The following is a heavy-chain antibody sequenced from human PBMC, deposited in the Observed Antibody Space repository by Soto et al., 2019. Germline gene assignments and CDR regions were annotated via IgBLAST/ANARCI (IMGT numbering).Heavy chain of an antibody. CDR3: ARGGSYGVDY. D-gene: IGHD3-10*01. Sequence: QVQLVQSGGEVKKPGASVKVSCKTSGYSFSTYGISWVRQAPGQGLEWMGWISVFNGNTNYARKVQDRVIISTDPSTSTAYMELGSLTSDDTAIYYCARGGSYGVDYWGQGPLVTVSS. V-gene: IGHV1-18*01. J-gene: IGHJ4*02. CDR1: GYSFSTYG. CDR2: ISVFNGNT.